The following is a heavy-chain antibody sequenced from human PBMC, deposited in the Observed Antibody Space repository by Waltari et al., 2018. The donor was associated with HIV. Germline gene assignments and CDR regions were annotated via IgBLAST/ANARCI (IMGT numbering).Heavy chain of an antibody. V-gene: IGHV3-9*01. CDR3: AKPPGSSSPGS. D-gene: IGHD6-6*01. CDR1: GFTFDEYA. J-gene: IGHJ4*02. Sequence: EVHLVESGGGLVQPGRSLRLSCAASGFTFDEYAMHWVRQAPGKGLEWVSGINWSGDNTASADSLKGRFTISRDNAKNSLSLQMNSLRVEDTALYYCAKPPGSSSPGSWGQGTLVTVSS. CDR2: INWSGDNT.